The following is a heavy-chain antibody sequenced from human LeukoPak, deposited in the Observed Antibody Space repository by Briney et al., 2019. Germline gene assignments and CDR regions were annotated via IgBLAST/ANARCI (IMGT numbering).Heavy chain of an antibody. CDR1: GGSISSSSYY. V-gene: IGHV4-39*01. Sequence: SETLSLTCTVSGGSISSSSYYWGWIRQPPGKGLEWIGSIYYSGSTYYNPSLKSRVTISVDTSKNQFSLKLSSVTAADTAVYYCARHEYYDFWSGYRHFDYWAREPWSPSPQ. CDR2: IYYSGST. D-gene: IGHD3-3*01. J-gene: IGHJ4*02. CDR3: ARHEYYDFWSGYRHFDY.